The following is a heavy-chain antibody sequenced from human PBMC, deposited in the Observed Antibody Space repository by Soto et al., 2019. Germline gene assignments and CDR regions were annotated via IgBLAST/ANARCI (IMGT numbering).Heavy chain of an antibody. Sequence: ASVKVSCKVSGYTLTELSMHWVRQAPGKGLEWMGGFDPEDGETIYAQKFQGRVTMTEDTSTDTAYMELSSLRSEDTAVYYCATAGWELRDAGFDYWGQGTLVTVSS. D-gene: IGHD1-26*01. CDR2: FDPEDGET. J-gene: IGHJ4*02. CDR3: ATAGWELRDAGFDY. CDR1: GYTLTELS. V-gene: IGHV1-24*01.